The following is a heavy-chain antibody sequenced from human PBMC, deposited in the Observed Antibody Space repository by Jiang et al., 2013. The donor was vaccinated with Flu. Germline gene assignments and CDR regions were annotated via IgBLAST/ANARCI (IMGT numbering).Heavy chain of an antibody. CDR2: ISSSSSYI. D-gene: IGHD3-10*01. Sequence: VQLLESGGGLVKPGGSLRLSCAGSGFTFSSYRMNWVRQAPGKGLEWVSSISSSSSYIYYADSVKGRFTISRDNAKNSLYLQMSSLRAEDTAVYYCARDPTTYYYGSGSYPFDYWGQGTLVTVSS. V-gene: IGHV3-21*01. J-gene: IGHJ4*02. CDR3: ARDPTTYYYGSGSYPFDY. CDR1: GFTFSSYR.